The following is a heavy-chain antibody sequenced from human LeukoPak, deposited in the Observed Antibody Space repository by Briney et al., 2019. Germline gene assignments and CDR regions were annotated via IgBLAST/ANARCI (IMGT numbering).Heavy chain of an antibody. Sequence: SEILSLTCTVSGGSISSSSYYWGWIRQPPGKGLEWIGSIYYSGSTYYNPSLKSRVTISVDTSKNQFSLKLSSVTAADTAVYYCAKSYYDFWGGYYTGMGYYYYMDVWGKGTTVTVSS. CDR2: IYYSGST. CDR3: AKSYYDFWGGYYTGMGYYYYMDV. CDR1: GGSISSSSYY. V-gene: IGHV4-39*01. D-gene: IGHD3-3*01. J-gene: IGHJ6*03.